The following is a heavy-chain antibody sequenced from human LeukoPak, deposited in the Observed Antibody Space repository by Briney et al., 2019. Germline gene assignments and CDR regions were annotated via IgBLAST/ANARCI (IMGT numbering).Heavy chain of an antibody. CDR1: GFTFGSYS. CDR2: MSSGSTYI. V-gene: IGHV3-21*04. CDR3: AKVGLYCSGGSCYPSYFDY. J-gene: IGHJ4*02. Sequence: GGSLRLSCAASGFTFGSYSMTWVRQAPGKGLEWVSSMSSGSTYIYYADSVRGRFTISRDNAKNTLYLQMNSLRAEDTAVYYCAKVGLYCSGGSCYPSYFDYWGQGTLVTVSS. D-gene: IGHD2-15*01.